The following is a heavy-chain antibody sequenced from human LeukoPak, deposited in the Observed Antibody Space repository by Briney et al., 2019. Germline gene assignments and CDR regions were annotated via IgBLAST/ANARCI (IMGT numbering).Heavy chain of an antibody. V-gene: IGHV4-39*01. CDR2: IYYSGST. CDR1: GGSISSSSYY. Sequence: PSETLSLTCTVSGGSISSSSYYWGWIRQPPGKGLEWIGSIYYSGSTYYNPSLKSRVTISVDTSKNQFSLKLSSVTAADTAVYYCARGSKSTSCPVANWGQGTLVTVSS. D-gene: IGHD2-2*01. CDR3: ARGSKSTSCPVAN. J-gene: IGHJ4*02.